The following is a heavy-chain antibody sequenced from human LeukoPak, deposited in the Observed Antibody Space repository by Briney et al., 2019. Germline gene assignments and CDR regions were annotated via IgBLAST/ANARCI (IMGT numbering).Heavy chain of an antibody. CDR1: GFTFSSYI. CDR2: INEDGSQK. J-gene: IGHJ4*02. D-gene: IGHD6-19*01. CDR3: ARDGGWHRFDY. V-gene: IGHV3-7*03. Sequence: GGSLRLSCAASGFTFSSYIMNWVRQAPEKGLEWVANINEDGSQKYYLGSVTGRFTISRDNAKNSLYLQMNSLSAEDTAMYYCARDGGWHRFDYWGQGTLVIVSS.